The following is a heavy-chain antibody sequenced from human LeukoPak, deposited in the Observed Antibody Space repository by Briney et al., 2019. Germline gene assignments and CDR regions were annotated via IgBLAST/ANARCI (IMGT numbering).Heavy chain of an antibody. J-gene: IGHJ1*01. V-gene: IGHV4-38-2*02. D-gene: IGHD4-23*01. CDR1: GYSISSGYY. CDR2: IHYTGVT. CDR3: ARVYGGNSRYFQH. Sequence: SETLSLTCTVSGYSISSGYYWGWIRQPPEKGLEWIGTIHYTGVTYYNASLKSRVILSLDTSKNQFSLKLNSVTAADTAVYYCARVYGGNSRYFQHWGQGTLVTVSS.